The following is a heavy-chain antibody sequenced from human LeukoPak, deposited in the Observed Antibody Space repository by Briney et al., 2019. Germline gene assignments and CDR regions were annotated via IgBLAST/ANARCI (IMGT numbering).Heavy chain of an antibody. J-gene: IGHJ4*02. CDR3: VRDAWFGESRA. CDR2: IKTDGSEK. Sequence: GGSLRLSCEGSGFTFSNYWMGWVRQAPGKGLQWVANIKTDGSEKYYVDSVKGRFTISRDNAKNSAYLQMNSLRVEDTAMYYCVRDAWFGESRAGGQGTLVTVSP. CDR1: GFTFSNYW. V-gene: IGHV3-7*01. D-gene: IGHD3-10*01.